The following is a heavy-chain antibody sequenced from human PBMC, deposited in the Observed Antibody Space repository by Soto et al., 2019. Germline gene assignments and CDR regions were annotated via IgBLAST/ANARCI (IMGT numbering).Heavy chain of an antibody. D-gene: IGHD2-15*01. V-gene: IGHV3-13*01. Sequence: GGSLRLSCAASGFTFSSYDMHWVRQATGKGLEWVSAIGTAGDTYYPGSVKGRFTISRENAKNSLYPQMNSLRAGDTAVYYCARRVGSGGAEGAFDIWGQGTMVTVSS. CDR1: GFTFSSYD. CDR2: IGTAGDT. J-gene: IGHJ3*02. CDR3: ARRVGSGGAEGAFDI.